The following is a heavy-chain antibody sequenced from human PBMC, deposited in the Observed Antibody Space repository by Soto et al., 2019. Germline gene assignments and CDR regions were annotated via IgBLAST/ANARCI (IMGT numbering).Heavy chain of an antibody. CDR3: ARGVDVIAKYEH. J-gene: IGHJ1*01. D-gene: IGHD2-21*01. Sequence: QVQLVQSGAEVKEPGSSVKVSCKTSGGSFSMYAISWVRQAPGQGLEWLGGVVPLFGTPNYAQKFLDRVTITADDSQSTVYLELSSLKSDDTAVYFCARGVDVIAKYEHCGQGSLVTVSS. CDR1: GGSFSMYA. CDR2: VVPLFGTP. V-gene: IGHV1-69*01.